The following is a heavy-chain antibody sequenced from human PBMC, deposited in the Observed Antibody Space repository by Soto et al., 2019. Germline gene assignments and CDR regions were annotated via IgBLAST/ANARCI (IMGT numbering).Heavy chain of an antibody. J-gene: IGHJ6*02. D-gene: IGHD2-15*01. CDR1: GGSISSHY. CDR3: ARVSCSGGSCYYPYYYYGMDV. CDR2: IYYSGST. Sequence: SETLSLTCTVSGGSISSHYWSWIRQPPGQGLEWIGYIYYSGSTNYNPSLKSRVTISVDTSKSQFSLRLSSVTAADTAVYYCARVSCSGGSCYYPYYYYGMDVWGQGTTVTVSS. V-gene: IGHV4-59*08.